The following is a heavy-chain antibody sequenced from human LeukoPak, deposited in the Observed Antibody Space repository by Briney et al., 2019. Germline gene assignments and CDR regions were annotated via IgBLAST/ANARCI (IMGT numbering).Heavy chain of an antibody. Sequence: PGGSLRLSCAASGFTFSTYWMSWVRQAPGKGLEWVANINQDESEKYYVDSVKGRLTISRDNAKNSLYLQMNSLRAEDTAVYYCARVRVSSYYGMDIWGQVATVTVSS. CDR3: ARVRVSSYYGMDI. CDR1: GFTFSTYW. J-gene: IGHJ6*02. D-gene: IGHD2/OR15-2a*01. CDR2: INQDESEK. V-gene: IGHV3-7*05.